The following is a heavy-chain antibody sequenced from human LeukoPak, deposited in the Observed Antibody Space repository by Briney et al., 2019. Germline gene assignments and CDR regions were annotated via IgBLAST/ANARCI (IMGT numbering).Heavy chain of an antibody. CDR3: ARDRIYDSNKQGWFDP. CDR2: INSDGSNT. CDR1: GFTFNRHN. D-gene: IGHD3-22*01. J-gene: IGHJ5*02. V-gene: IGHV3-74*01. Sequence: GGSLRLSCGASGFTFNRHNIHWVRQAPGKGLVWVSRINSDGSNTNYADAVKGRFTISRDNAENTLYLQMNSLRPEDTAVYYCARDRIYDSNKQGWFDPWGQGILVTVSS.